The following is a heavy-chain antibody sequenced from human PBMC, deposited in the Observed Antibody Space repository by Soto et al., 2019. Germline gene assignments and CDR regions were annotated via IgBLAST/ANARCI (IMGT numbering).Heavy chain of an antibody. Sequence: WWSLRLSCSASVFTFSSYDMHWFRQATGKGLEWVSAIGTAGDPYYPGSVKGRFTISRENAKNSLYLQMNSLRAGDTAVYYCARGRAITGTSYGMDVWGQGTTVTVSS. J-gene: IGHJ6*02. CDR1: VFTFSSYD. V-gene: IGHV3-13*05. CDR3: ARGRAITGTSYGMDV. CDR2: IGTAGDP. D-gene: IGHD1-7*01.